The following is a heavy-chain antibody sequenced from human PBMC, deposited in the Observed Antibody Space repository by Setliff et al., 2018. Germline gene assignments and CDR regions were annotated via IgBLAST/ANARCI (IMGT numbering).Heavy chain of an antibody. V-gene: IGHV4-34*01. J-gene: IGHJ4*02. CDR2: INHSGST. CDR3: AREGYYGSGSYGY. Sequence: PSETLSLTCAVYGGSFSGYYWSWIRQPPGKGLEWIGEINHSGSTNYHPSLKSRITISVDTSKNQFSLKLSSVTAADTAVYYCAREGYYGSGSYGYWGQGTLVTVSS. CDR1: GGSFSGYY. D-gene: IGHD3-10*01.